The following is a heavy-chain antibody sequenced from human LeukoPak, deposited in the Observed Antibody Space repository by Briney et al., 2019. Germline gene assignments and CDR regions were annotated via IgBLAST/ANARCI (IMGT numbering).Heavy chain of an antibody. CDR2: ITGSGGTT. V-gene: IGHV3-23*01. CDR3: AKEMVRGVIID. Sequence: GGSLRLSCEVSGFSFSSYAMGWVRQAPGKGLEWVSLITGSGGTTYYADSVKGRFTISRDNSKDTLYLQMNSLRAEDTAVYYCAKEMVRGVIIDWGQGTLVTVSS. CDR1: GFSFSSYA. J-gene: IGHJ4*02. D-gene: IGHD3-10*01.